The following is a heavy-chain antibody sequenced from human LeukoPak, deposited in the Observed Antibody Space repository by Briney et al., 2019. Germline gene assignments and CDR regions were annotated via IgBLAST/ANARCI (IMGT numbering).Heavy chain of an antibody. J-gene: IGHJ3*02. CDR3: AEDQLTLSAFDI. CDR1: GFTFSNAW. Sequence: GGSLRLSCAASGFTFSNAWMSWVRQAPGKGLEWVSAISGSGSNTYYADSVKGRFTISRDNSKNTLYLQMNSLRAEDTAVYSCAEDQLTLSAFDIWGQGTMVTVSS. V-gene: IGHV3-23*01. D-gene: IGHD2-2*01. CDR2: ISGSGSNT.